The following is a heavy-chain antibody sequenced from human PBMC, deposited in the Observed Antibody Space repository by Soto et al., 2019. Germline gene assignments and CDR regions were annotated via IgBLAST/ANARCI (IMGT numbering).Heavy chain of an antibody. CDR2: ISYDGSNK. Sequence: QVQLVESGGGVVQPGRSLRLSCAASGFTFSSYAMHWVRQAPGKGLEWVAVISYDGSNKNYADSVKGRFTISRDNSKNTLYLQMSSLRAEVTAVYYCAEGIRFDPWGQGTVVTVSS. CDR3: AEGIRFDP. J-gene: IGHJ5*02. D-gene: IGHD3-10*01. V-gene: IGHV3-30-3*01. CDR1: GFTFSSYA.